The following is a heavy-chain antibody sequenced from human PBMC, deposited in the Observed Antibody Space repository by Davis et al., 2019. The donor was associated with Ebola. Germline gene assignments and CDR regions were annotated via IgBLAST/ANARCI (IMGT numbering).Heavy chain of an antibody. J-gene: IGHJ1*01. D-gene: IGHD4/OR15-4a*01. CDR1: GGTFSSYA. CDR2: ISYDGSNK. V-gene: IGHV3-30-3*01. CDR3: ASEGAAEYFQH. Sequence: SCKASGGTFSSYAMHWVRQAPGKGLEWVAVISYDGSNKYYADSVKGRFSVSRDNAKKSLYLQMNSLRADDTAVYYCASEGAAEYFQHWGQGSLVTVSS.